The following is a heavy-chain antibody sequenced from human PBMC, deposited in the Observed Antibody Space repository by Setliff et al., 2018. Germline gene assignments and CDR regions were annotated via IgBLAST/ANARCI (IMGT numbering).Heavy chain of an antibody. J-gene: IGHJ3*02. CDR1: RYTFTSYG. Sequence: ASVKVSCKASRYTFTSYGVHWVRQAPGQRLEWMGWINAADGNTKYSQKFQGRVTITRDTSASTVYMELSSLRSDDTAVYYCARDRKEVVISPSQAAFDIWGQGTMVTVSS. CDR2: INAADGNT. D-gene: IGHD3-22*01. V-gene: IGHV1-3*01. CDR3: ARDRKEVVISPSQAAFDI.